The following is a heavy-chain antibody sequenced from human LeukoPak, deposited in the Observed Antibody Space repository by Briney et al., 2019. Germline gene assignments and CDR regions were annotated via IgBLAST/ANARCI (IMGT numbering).Heavy chain of an antibody. CDR3: ASVRAYYYYYMDV. Sequence: SQTLSLTCTVSGGSISSDNYYWSWIRQPAGKGLEWIGRIYTSGSTSYNPSLKSRVTISLDTSKNQFSLKLSSVTAADTAVYYCASVRAYYYYYMDVWGKGTTVTVSS. D-gene: IGHD6-6*01. CDR1: GGSISSDNYY. J-gene: IGHJ6*03. CDR2: IYTSGST. V-gene: IGHV4-61*02.